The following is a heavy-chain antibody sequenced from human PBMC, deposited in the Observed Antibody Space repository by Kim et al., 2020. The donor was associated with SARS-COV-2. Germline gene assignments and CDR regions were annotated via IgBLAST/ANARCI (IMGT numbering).Heavy chain of an antibody. J-gene: IGHJ5*02. V-gene: IGHV1-69*02. CDR2: IIPILGIA. Sequence: SVKVSCKASGGTFSSYTISWVRQAPGQGLEWMGRIIPILGIANYAQKFQGRVTITADKSTSTAYMELSSLRSEDTAVYYCARNTLPIAVAAPLGWFDPWGQGTLVTVSS. D-gene: IGHD6-19*01. CDR1: GGTFSSYT. CDR3: ARNTLPIAVAAPLGWFDP.